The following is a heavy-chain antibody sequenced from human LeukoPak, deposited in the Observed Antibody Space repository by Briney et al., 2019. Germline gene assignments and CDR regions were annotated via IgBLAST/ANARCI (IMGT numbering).Heavy chain of an antibody. CDR3: ARHGGYYYGSGSYLISNWFDP. Sequence: GESLKISCKGSGYSFTSYWIGWVRQMPGKGLEWMGIIYPGDSDTRYSPSFQGQVTISADKSISTAYLQWSSLKASDTAMYYCARHGGYYYGSGSYLISNWFDPWGQGTLVTVSS. J-gene: IGHJ5*02. CDR2: IYPGDSDT. D-gene: IGHD3-10*01. CDR1: GYSFTSYW. V-gene: IGHV5-51*01.